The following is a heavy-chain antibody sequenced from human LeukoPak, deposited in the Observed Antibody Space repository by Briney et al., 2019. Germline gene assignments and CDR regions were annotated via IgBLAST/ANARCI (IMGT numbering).Heavy chain of an antibody. V-gene: IGHV4-59*01. J-gene: IGHJ4*02. CDR1: GGSISSYY. CDR3: AKSRDGYNLLNY. Sequence: SETLSLTCTVSGGSISSYYWSWIRQPPGKGLEWIGYIYYSGSTNYNTSLKSRVTISVDTSKNQFSLKLSSVTAADTAVYYCAKSRDGYNLLNYWGQGTLVTVSS. CDR2: IYYSGST. D-gene: IGHD5-24*01.